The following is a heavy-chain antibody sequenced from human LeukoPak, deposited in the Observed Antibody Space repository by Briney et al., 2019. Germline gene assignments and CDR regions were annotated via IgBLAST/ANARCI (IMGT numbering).Heavy chain of an antibody. J-gene: IGHJ4*02. CDR2: INEDASII. Sequence: PGGSLRLSCAASGFTFSGYWMHWVRQAPGKGLEWVSRINEDASIITYADSVKGRFIISRDNTKNSLYLQMNSLRAEDTAVYYCARSFCSGGTCYFVYWGQGTLVTVSS. V-gene: IGHV3-74*01. CDR3: ARSFCSGGTCYFVY. CDR1: GFTFSGYW. D-gene: IGHD2-15*01.